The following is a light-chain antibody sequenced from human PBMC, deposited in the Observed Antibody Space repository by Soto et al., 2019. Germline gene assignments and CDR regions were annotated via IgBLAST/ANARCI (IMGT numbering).Light chain of an antibody. J-gene: IGKJ3*01. CDR2: DAS. CDR1: QGLSSY. Sequence: IQLTQSPSSLSASVGDRVTITCRASQGLSSYLAWYQQKPGKAPKLLIYDASSLETGVPPGFSGGGSGTDFTLTINNLQPEDVATYYCQQSLNLPLTFGPGTKVDIK. CDR3: QQSLNLPLT. V-gene: IGKV1-33*01.